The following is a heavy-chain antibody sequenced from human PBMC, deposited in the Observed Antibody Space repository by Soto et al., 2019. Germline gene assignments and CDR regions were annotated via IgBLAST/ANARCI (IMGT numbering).Heavy chain of an antibody. V-gene: IGHV3-30*18. CDR1: GFTFSSYG. CDR3: AKLPTAGGMDV. Sequence: QVQLVESGGGVVQPGRSLRLSCAASGFTFSSYGMHWVRQAPGKGLEWGAVISYDGSNKYYADSVKGRFTISRDNSKNTLYLQMNSLRAEDTAVYYCAKLPTAGGMDVWGQGTTVTVSS. CDR2: ISYDGSNK. J-gene: IGHJ6*02.